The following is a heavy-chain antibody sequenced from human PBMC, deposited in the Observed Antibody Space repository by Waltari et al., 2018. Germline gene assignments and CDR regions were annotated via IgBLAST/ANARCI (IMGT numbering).Heavy chain of an antibody. CDR1: GGSISSSSYY. CDR3: ASAFYCTNGVCYIFDY. Sequence: QLQLQESGPGLVKPSETLSLTCTVSGGSISSSSYYWGWIRQPPGKGLEWIGSIYYSGSTYYNASLKSRVTISVDTSKNQFSLKLSSVTAADTAVYYCASAFYCTNGVCYIFDYWGQGTLVTVSS. D-gene: IGHD2-8*01. V-gene: IGHV4-39*01. J-gene: IGHJ4*02. CDR2: IYYSGST.